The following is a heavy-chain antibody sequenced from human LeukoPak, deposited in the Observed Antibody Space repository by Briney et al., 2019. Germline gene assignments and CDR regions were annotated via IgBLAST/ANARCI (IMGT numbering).Heavy chain of an antibody. CDR1: GGSISSYY. CDR2: ISFSGST. D-gene: IGHD3-22*01. V-gene: IGHV4-59*01. CDR3: ARDKLTYSSGPYFDL. Sequence: SETLSLTCTVSGGSISSYYWSWIRQPPGKGLEWIGYISFSGSTNYNPSLKSRVTISVDTSKNQFSLKLSSVTAADTAVYYCARDKLTYSSGPYFDLWGRGTLVTVSS. J-gene: IGHJ2*01.